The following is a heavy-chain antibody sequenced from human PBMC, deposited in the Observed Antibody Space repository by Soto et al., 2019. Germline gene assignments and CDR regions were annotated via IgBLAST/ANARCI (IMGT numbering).Heavy chain of an antibody. CDR1: GGTFSSYT. J-gene: IGHJ5*02. Sequence: QVQLVQSGAEVKKPGSSVKVSCKASGGTFSSYTISWVRQAPGQGLEWMGRIIPILGIANYAQKFQGRVTITADXXTXTXXRGRSSLRYEDTAVYYCARGDCSSTSCYSRNWFDPWGQGTLVTVSS. CDR3: ARGDCSSTSCYSRNWFDP. V-gene: IGHV1-69*02. D-gene: IGHD2-2*02. CDR2: IIPILGIA.